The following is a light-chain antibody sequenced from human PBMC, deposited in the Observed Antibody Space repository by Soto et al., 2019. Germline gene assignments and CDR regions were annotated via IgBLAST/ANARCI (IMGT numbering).Light chain of an antibody. CDR2: DAS. Sequence: EIVLTQSPATLSLSPGERATLSCWASQSVGSYLAWYQQKPGQAPRLLIYDASNKATGIPARFSGSGSGTDFTLTISSLEPEDFAVYYCQHRANLWTFGQGTKVDIK. V-gene: IGKV3-11*01. J-gene: IGKJ1*01. CDR3: QHRANLWT. CDR1: QSVGSY.